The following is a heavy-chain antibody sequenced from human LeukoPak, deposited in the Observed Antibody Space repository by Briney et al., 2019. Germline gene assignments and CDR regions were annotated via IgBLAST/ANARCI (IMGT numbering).Heavy chain of an antibody. V-gene: IGHV3-23*01. CDR1: GFTFGSYA. D-gene: IGHD2-2*01. J-gene: IGHJ4*02. CDR3: AKSTLLVVVPAAPFDY. Sequence: PGGSLRLSCAASGFTFGSYAMSWVRQAPGKGLEWVSAISGSGGSTYYADSVKGRFTISRDNSKNTLYLQMNSLRAEDTAVYYCAKSTLLVVVPAAPFDYWGQGTLVTVSS. CDR2: ISGSGGST.